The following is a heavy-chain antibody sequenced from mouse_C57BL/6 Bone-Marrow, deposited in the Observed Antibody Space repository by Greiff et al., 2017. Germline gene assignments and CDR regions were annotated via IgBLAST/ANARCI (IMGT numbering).Heavy chain of an antibody. V-gene: IGHV1-63*01. CDR2: IYPGGGYT. CDR3: ARTLGDYAMDY. CDR1: GYTFTNYW. Sequence: VKLQESGAELVRPGTSVKMSCKASGYTFTNYWIGWAKQRPGHGLEWIGDIYPGGGYTNYNEKFKGKATLTADKSSSTAYMQFSSLTSEDSAIYYCARTLGDYAMDYWGQGTSVTVSS. D-gene: IGHD3-3*01. J-gene: IGHJ4*01.